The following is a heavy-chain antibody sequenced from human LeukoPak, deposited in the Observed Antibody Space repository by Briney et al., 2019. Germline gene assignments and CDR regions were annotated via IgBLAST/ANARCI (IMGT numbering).Heavy chain of an antibody. CDR1: GYTFTSYA. CDR2: INAGNGNT. CDR3: ARVRGGWFPLDY. D-gene: IGHD6-19*01. V-gene: IGHV1-3*01. Sequence: ASVKVSCKASGYTFTSYAMHWVRQAPGQRLEWMGWINAGNGNTKYSQKFQGRVTITRDTSASTAYMELSSVRSEDTAVYYCARVRGGWFPLDYWGQGTLVTVSS. J-gene: IGHJ4*02.